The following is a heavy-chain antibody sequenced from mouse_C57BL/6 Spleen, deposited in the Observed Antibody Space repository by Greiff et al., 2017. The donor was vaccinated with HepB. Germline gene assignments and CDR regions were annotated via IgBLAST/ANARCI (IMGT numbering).Heavy chain of an antibody. CDR2: IWWDDDK. V-gene: IGHV8-8*01. Sequence: QVTLKECGPGILQPSQPLSLTCSFSGFSLSTFGMGVGWIRQPSGTGLEWLAHIWWDDDKYYNPALKSRLTISKDTSKNQVFLKIANVDTAVTATYYCARIRYPLGAMDYWGQGTSVTVSS. CDR3: ARIRYPLGAMDY. J-gene: IGHJ4*01. D-gene: IGHD1-1*01. CDR1: GFSLSTFGMG.